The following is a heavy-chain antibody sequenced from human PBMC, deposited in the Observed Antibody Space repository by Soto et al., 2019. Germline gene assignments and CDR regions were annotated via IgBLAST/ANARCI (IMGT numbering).Heavy chain of an antibody. J-gene: IGHJ4*02. D-gene: IGHD4-4*01. V-gene: IGHV1-46*01. CDR1: GYTFTSYY. CDR2: INPSGGST. Sequence: GASVKVSCKASGYTFTSYYMHWVRQAPGQGLEWMGIINPSGGSTSYAQKFQGRVTMTRDTSTSTVYMELSSLRSEDTAVYYCAKSLYSLTTLTSYYFDFWGQGALVTVSS. CDR3: AKSLYSLTTLTSYYFDF.